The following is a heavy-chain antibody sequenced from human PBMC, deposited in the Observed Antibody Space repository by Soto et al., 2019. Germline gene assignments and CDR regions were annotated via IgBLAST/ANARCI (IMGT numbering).Heavy chain of an antibody. CDR2: INHSGST. J-gene: IGHJ4*02. D-gene: IGHD5-12*01. CDR3: ARGLSWLPDY. CDR1: GGSFSGYY. V-gene: IGHV4-34*01. Sequence: SETLSLTCAVYGGSFSGYYWSWIRQPPGKGLEWIGEINHSGSTNYNPSLKSRVTISVDTSKNQFSLKLSSVTAADTAVYYCARGLSWLPDYWGQGTLVTVSS.